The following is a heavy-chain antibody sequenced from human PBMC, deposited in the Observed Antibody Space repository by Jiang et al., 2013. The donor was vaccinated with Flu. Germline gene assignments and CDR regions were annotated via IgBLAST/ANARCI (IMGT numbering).Heavy chain of an antibody. CDR1: GFTFSSYG. CDR3: ARDLLYGSGTYLNFFDS. V-gene: IGHV3-30*03. Sequence: VQLLESGGGVVQPGRSLRLSCAASGFTFSSYGMHWVRQAPGKGLEWVAVISYDGRDTYYADSVKGRFTFSRDNSKNTLYLQMNSLRAEDTAVYYCARDLLYGSGTYLNFFDSWGQGTLVTVSS. CDR2: ISYDGRDT. J-gene: IGHJ5*01. D-gene: IGHD3-10*01.